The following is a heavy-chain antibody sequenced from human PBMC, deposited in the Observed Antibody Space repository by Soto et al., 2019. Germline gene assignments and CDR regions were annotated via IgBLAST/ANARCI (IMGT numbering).Heavy chain of an antibody. CDR1: GYTFTDHY. V-gene: IGHV1-2*02. CDR2: VNPNTAGT. J-gene: IGHJ1*01. CDR3: ASIASGAYDGNGLDV. D-gene: IGHD2-15*01. Sequence: QAQLVQSGAEVKKPGASVKVSCEASGYTFTDHYVHWVRQAPGQGLEWMGWVNPNTAGTIYAQTFHGRVPMTSETSITTAYMEITSLRSEDTALYYCASIASGAYDGNGLDVWGQGTLVTVSS.